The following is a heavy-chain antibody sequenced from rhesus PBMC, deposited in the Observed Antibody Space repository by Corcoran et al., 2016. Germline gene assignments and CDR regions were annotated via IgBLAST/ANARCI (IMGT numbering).Heavy chain of an antibody. CDR3: ASFGSGWYFGVVDY. CDR2: IYGSGGST. D-gene: IGHD6-31*01. Sequence: QMQLQESGPGLVKPSETLSLTCAVPGGSLSSNYWSWIRQPPGTGLEWIGRIYGSGGSTDYNPSLKSRVTISTATSKNQFSLKLSSVTAADTAVYYCASFGSGWYFGVVDYWGQGVLVTVSS. CDR1: GGSLSSNY. V-gene: IGHV4-160*01. J-gene: IGHJ4*01.